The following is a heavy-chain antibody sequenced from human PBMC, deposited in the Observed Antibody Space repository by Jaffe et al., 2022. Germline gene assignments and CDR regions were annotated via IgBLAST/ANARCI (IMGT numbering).Heavy chain of an antibody. D-gene: IGHD3-10*01. V-gene: IGHV4-34*01. Sequence: QVQLQQWGAGLLKPSETLSLTCAVYGGSFSGYYWSWIRQPPGKGLEWIGEINHSGSTNYNPSLKSRVTISVDTSKNQFSLKLSSVTAADTAVYYCARGLLLRGVSQPWGQGTLVTVSS. CDR1: GGSFSGYY. CDR2: INHSGST. J-gene: IGHJ5*02. CDR3: ARGLLLRGVSQP.